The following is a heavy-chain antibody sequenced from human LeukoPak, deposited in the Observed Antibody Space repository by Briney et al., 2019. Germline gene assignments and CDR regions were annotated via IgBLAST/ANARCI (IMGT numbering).Heavy chain of an antibody. CDR3: ARVRGSSWLYDY. Sequence: ASVKVSCKASGYTFTRYYMHWVRQAPGQGLEWMGWINPNSGGTNYAQKFQGGVTMTRDTSISTAYMELSRLRSDDTAVYYCARVRGSSWLYDYWGQGTLVTVSS. V-gene: IGHV1-2*02. CDR1: GYTFTRYY. CDR2: INPNSGGT. D-gene: IGHD6-13*01. J-gene: IGHJ4*02.